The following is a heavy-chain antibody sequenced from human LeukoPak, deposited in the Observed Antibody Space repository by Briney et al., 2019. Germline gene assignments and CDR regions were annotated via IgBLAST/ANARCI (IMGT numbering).Heavy chain of an antibody. D-gene: IGHD5-12*01. Sequence: GGSLRLFCAASVFTFSSYAMICARDAPGKGLEWVSAISGSSGGTFCAVSVKGRFTISREHPKNTLYLNVNSVSGGDSGVYYCAKDSSRVVTITHIDYWGQGTLVTVSS. CDR1: VFTFSSYA. J-gene: IGHJ4*02. CDR3: AKDSSRVVTITHIDY. CDR2: ISGSSGGT. V-gene: IGHV3-23*01.